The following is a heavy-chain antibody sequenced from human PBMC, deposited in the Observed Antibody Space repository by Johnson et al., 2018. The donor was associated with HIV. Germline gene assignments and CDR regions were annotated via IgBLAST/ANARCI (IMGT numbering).Heavy chain of an antibody. CDR3: AKDNSYGDLRDAFDI. D-gene: IGHD4-17*01. CDR2: IRYDGSNK. J-gene: IGHJ3*02. CDR1: GFTFSSYG. Sequence: QMQLVESGGGVVQPGGSLRLSCAASGFTFSSYGMHWVRQAPGKGLEWVAFIRYDGSNKYYADSVKGRFTISRDNSKNTLYLQMNSLRAEDTAVYYCAKDNSYGDLRDAFDIWGQGTMVTVSS. V-gene: IGHV3-30*02.